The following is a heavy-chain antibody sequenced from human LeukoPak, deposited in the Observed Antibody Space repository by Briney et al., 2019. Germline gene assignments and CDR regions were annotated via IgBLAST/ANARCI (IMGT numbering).Heavy chain of an antibody. CDR3: KSPDY. CDR2: IRSKAYGGTA. CDR1: GYTFSDYT. J-gene: IGHJ4*02. V-gene: IGHV3-49*04. Sequence: GGSLRLSCTASGYTFSDYTLTWVRQAPGKGLEWVGVIRSKAYGGTAENASSVKGRFTISRDDSKNIAYLQMSSLKTEDTAVYYCKSPDYWGQGTLVTVSS.